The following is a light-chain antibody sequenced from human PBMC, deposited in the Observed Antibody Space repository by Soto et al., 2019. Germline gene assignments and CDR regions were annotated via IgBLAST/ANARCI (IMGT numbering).Light chain of an antibody. CDR1: QSVTNSF. CDR3: QQYGNSPRT. CDR2: GAS. J-gene: IGKJ2*01. V-gene: IGKV3-20*01. Sequence: EIVLTQSPGTLSLSPGDRASLSCRASQSVTNSFLAWYQQKPGQAPRLLIYGASSRATGIPDRFSGSGSGTDFTLTISRLEPEDLAVYYCQQYGNSPRTFGQGTKLVIK.